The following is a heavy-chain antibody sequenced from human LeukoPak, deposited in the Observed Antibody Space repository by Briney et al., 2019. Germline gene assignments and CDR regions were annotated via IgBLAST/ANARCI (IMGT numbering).Heavy chain of an antibody. V-gene: IGHV3-21*01. CDR3: ARFRLSNYDILTGYYYYFDY. CDR2: IAGSGGYI. Sequence: GGSLRLSCAASGFTFSTYSMIWVRQAPGKGLEWVSSIAGSGGYIYYADSVKGRFTISRDNAKNSLDLQMNSLRAEDTAVYYCARFRLSNYDILTGYYYYFDYWGQGTLVTVSP. J-gene: IGHJ4*02. CDR1: GFTFSTYS. D-gene: IGHD3-9*01.